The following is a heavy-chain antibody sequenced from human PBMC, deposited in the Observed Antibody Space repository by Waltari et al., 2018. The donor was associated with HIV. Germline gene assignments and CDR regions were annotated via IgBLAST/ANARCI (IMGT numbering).Heavy chain of an antibody. CDR3: ARESGYQLVRWLDP. D-gene: IGHD2-2*01. Sequence: VHLVQSGPEVTKPGASMKVACKAYGYMFTGLYMHWLRQAPGQGLGWMGWINPISGGTNYAQTLQGRVTMTRDASINTVYMELKSLRYDDTAMYYCARESGYQLVRWLDPWGQGTRVTVSS. CDR1: GYMFTGLY. CDR2: INPISGGT. J-gene: IGHJ5*02. V-gene: IGHV1-2*02.